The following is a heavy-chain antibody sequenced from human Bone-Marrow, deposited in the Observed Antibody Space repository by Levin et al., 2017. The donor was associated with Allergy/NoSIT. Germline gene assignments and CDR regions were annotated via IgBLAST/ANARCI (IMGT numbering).Heavy chain of an antibody. CDR1: GFTFSSYA. CDR3: AKKASSIIAARLTRRGYCDY. Sequence: PGGSLRLSCAASGFTFSSYAMTWVRQAPGKGLEWVSSISVSGGFTYYADSVKGRFTISRDNSKHTLFLQMNSLRAEDTAVYHCAKKASSIIAARLTRRGYCDYWGQGTLVTVSS. D-gene: IGHD6-6*01. CDR2: ISVSGGFT. J-gene: IGHJ4*02. V-gene: IGHV3-23*01.